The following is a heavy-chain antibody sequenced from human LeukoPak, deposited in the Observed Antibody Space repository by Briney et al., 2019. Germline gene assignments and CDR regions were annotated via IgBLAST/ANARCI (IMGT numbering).Heavy chain of an antibody. V-gene: IGHV3-30*04. J-gene: IGHJ4*02. CDR3: AKESRYYYDSSGTDY. CDR2: ISYDGSKK. Sequence: PGGSLRLSCAASGFTFSNYAMHWVRQAPGKGLEWAAVISYDGSKKDYADSVKGRFTISRDNSKNTLYLQMNSLRAEDTAVYYCAKESRYYYDSSGTDYWGQGTLVTVSS. CDR1: GFTFSNYA. D-gene: IGHD3-22*01.